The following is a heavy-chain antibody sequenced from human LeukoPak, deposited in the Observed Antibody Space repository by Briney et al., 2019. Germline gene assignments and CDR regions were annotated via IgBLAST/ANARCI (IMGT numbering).Heavy chain of an antibody. Sequence: ASVKVSCKASGYTFTTYAISWVRQAPGQGLEWMGWISTYNGNTNYAQKFQGRVTLTTDTSTSTAYMELRSLRSDDTAVYYCARDLLGLEDYWGQGTLVTVSS. D-gene: IGHD3-16*01. V-gene: IGHV1-18*01. CDR1: GYTFTTYA. CDR3: ARDLLGLEDY. J-gene: IGHJ4*02. CDR2: ISTYNGNT.